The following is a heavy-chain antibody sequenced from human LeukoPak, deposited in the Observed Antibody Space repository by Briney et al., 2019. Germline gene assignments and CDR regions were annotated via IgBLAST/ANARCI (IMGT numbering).Heavy chain of an antibody. J-gene: IGHJ4*02. D-gene: IGHD3-10*01. CDR1: GYTFTSYG. CDR2: ISAYNGNT. Sequence: ASVKVSCKASGYTFTSYGISWVRQAPGQGLEGMGWISAYNGNTNYAQKLQGRVTMTTDTSTSTAYMELRSLRSDDTAVYYCARDRGSGSYYIWDYWGQGTLVTVSS. CDR3: ARDRGSGSYYIWDY. V-gene: IGHV1-18*01.